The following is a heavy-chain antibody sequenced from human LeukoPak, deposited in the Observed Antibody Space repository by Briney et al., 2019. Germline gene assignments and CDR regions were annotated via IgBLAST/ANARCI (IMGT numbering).Heavy chain of an antibody. CDR2: INPNSGGT. J-gene: IGHJ5*02. V-gene: IGHV1-2*06. CDR1: GYTFTGYY. D-gene: IGHD1-26*01. Sequence: ASVKVSCKASGYTFTGYYMHWVRQAPGQGLEWMGRINPNSGGTNYAQKFQGRVTMTSDTSISTAYMELSRLRSDDTTVYYCARGELVGLGAISAAWFDPWGQGTLVTVSS. CDR3: ARGELVGLGAISAAWFDP.